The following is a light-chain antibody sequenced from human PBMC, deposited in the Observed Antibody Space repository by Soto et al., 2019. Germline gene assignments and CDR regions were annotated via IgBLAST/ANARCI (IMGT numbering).Light chain of an antibody. Sequence: DIQMTQSPSSLSASVGDRVTITCRASQSISSYLNWYQQKPGKAPKLLIYAASSLQSGVPSRFSGSVSGTAITLTIIRLQPEDFANYYCQQMYSTPRTFGQGTKVEIK. V-gene: IGKV1-39*01. CDR3: QQMYSTPRT. CDR1: QSISSY. J-gene: IGKJ1*01. CDR2: AAS.